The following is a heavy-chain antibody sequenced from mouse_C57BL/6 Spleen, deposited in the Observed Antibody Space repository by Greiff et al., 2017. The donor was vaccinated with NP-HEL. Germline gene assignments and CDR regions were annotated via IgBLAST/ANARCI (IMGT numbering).Heavy chain of an antibody. V-gene: IGHV5-2*01. J-gene: IGHJ4*01. Sequence: EVKVVESGGGLVQPGESLKLSCESNEYEFPSHDMSWVRKTPEKRLELVAAINSDGGSTYYPDTMERRFIISRDNTKKTLYLQMSSLRSEDTALYYCARQRDGYGAMDYWGQGTSVTVSS. CDR1: EYEFPSHD. D-gene: IGHD2-2*01. CDR3: ARQRDGYGAMDY. CDR2: INSDGGST.